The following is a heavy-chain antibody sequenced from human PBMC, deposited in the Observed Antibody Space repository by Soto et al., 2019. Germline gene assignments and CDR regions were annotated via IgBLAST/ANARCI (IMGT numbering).Heavy chain of an antibody. Sequence: SETLSLTCTVSVGSISSYYWIWIRQPPGKGLEWIGYIYYSGSTNYNPSLKSRVTISVDTSKNQFSLKLSSVTAADTAVYYCAREGVKGSRGNYYYYYGMDVWGQGTTVTVSS. V-gene: IGHV4-59*01. CDR2: IYYSGST. CDR1: VGSISSYY. J-gene: IGHJ6*02. D-gene: IGHD1-26*01. CDR3: AREGVKGSRGNYYYYYGMDV.